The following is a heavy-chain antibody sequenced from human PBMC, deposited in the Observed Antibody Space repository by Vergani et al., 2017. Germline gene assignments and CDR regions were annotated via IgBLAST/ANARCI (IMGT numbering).Heavy chain of an antibody. CDR3: ARVPYYYDTQTYYYGMDV. CDR2: IYYSGST. V-gene: IGHV4-59*01. J-gene: IGHJ6*02. Sequence: QLQLQESGPGLVKPSETLSLTCTVSGGSISSYYWSWIRQPPGKGLEWIGYIYYSGSTNYNPSLKSRVTISVDTSKNQFSLKLSSVTAADTAVYYCARVPYYYDTQTYYYGMDVWGQGTTVTVSS. CDR1: GGSISSYY. D-gene: IGHD3-22*01.